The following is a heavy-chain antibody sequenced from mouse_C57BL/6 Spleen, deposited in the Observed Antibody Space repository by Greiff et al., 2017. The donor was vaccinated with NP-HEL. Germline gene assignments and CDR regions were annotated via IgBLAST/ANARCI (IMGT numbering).Heavy chain of an antibody. CDR3: ARSQRYFDD. CDR2: LYPGSGST. Sequence: VKLQQPGAELVKPGASVKMSCKASGYTFTSYWITWVKQRHGQGLEWIGDLYPGSGSTTYNEKFKSKATLTVDTSSSTAYMQLSSLTSEDTAVEYGARSQRYFDDWGQGTTLTVSS. CDR1: GYTFTSYW. V-gene: IGHV1-55*01. J-gene: IGHJ2*01.